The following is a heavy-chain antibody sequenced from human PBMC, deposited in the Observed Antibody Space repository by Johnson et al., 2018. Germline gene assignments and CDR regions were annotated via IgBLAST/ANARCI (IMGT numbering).Heavy chain of an antibody. D-gene: IGHD3-16*01. V-gene: IGHV4-59*01. J-gene: IGHJ6*03. CDR3: ARGFGGWGMYAKKYFYDMDV. CDR2: IYYTGTT. CDR1: GGSIDTYY. Sequence: QVQLQESGPGLVKPSETLSLTCIVSGGSIDTYYWSWIRQPPGKGLEWIGYIYYTGTTNYSPSLRSRVTMSVDTSKNQVSLGLNSVTSADTAVYLCARGFGGWGMYAKKYFYDMDVWGKGTTVTVSS.